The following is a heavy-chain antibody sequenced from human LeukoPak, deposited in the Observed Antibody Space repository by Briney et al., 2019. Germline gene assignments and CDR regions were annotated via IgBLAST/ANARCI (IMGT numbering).Heavy chain of an antibody. CDR1: GFIFSTYN. V-gene: IGHV3-23*01. D-gene: IGHD3-10*02. Sequence: GGSLRLSCAASGFIFSTYNIDWVRQAPGKGLEWVSAISGSGGSTYYADSVKGRFTISRDNSKNTLYLQMNSLRAEDTAVYYCAELGITMIGGVWGKGTTVTISS. J-gene: IGHJ6*04. CDR3: AELGITMIGGV. CDR2: ISGSGGST.